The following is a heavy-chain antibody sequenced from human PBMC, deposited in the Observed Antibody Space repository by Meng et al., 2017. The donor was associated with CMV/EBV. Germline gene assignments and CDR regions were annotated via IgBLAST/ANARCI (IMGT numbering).Heavy chain of an antibody. CDR3: FARGYDFWPYGMDV. CDR2: IYSGGST. J-gene: IGHJ6*02. Sequence: GGSLRLSCAASGFTVSSNYMSWVRQAPGKGLEWVSVIYSGGSTYYADSVKGRFTISRDNSKNTLYLQMNSLRAEDTAVYYCFARGYDFWPYGMDVWGQGTTVTVSS. V-gene: IGHV3-66*02. CDR1: GFTVSSNY. D-gene: IGHD3-3*01.